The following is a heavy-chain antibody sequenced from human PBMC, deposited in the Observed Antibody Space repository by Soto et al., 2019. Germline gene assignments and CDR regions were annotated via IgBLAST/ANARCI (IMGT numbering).Heavy chain of an antibody. CDR3: ARDDRLKWFWEPAAKAFDV. CDR1: GASIRNHY. V-gene: IGHV4-59*11. D-gene: IGHD3-10*01. CDR2: IYHSGST. J-gene: IGHJ3*01. Sequence: QGQLQESGPGLVKPSETLSPTCTVSGASIRNHYWRWIRHPPGKGLEWIGYIYHSGSTSSNPSLNSRGTRSVDTSKSEVSLMLTSVTTADTAVYYCARDDRLKWFWEPAAKAFDVWGQGTVVTVSS.